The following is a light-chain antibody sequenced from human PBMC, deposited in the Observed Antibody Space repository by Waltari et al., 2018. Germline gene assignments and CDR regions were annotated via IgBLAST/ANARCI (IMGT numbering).Light chain of an antibody. CDR1: SSDVGGYNY. J-gene: IGLJ2*01. Sequence: QSALTQPASVSGSPGQSITIPCTGTSSDVGGYNYVSGYQQHPGKAPKLMIYDVSQRPSGVSNRFSGAKSSNTASLTISGLQAEDEADYYCSSYTSSGGVFGGGTKLTVL. V-gene: IGLV2-14*01. CDR3: SSYTSSGGV. CDR2: DVS.